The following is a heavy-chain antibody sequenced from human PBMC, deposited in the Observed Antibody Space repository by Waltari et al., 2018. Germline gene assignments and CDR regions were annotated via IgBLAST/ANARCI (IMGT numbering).Heavy chain of an antibody. D-gene: IGHD3-10*01. Sequence: QVQLQQWGAGLLKPSETLSLTCAVYGGSFSGYYWSWIRQPPGKGLEWIGEINHSGSTNYNPSLKSRVTISVDTSKNQFSLKLSSVTAADTAVYYCARAGLMRRGWFYPWGQGTLVTVSS. CDR3: ARAGLMRRGWFYP. J-gene: IGHJ5*02. CDR1: GGSFSGYY. V-gene: IGHV4-34*01. CDR2: INHSGST.